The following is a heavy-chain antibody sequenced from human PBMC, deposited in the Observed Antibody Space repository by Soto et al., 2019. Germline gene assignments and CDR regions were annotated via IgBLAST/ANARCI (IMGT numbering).Heavy chain of an antibody. CDR1: GGTFSSYA. Sequence: SVKVSCKASGGTFSSYAISWVRQAPGQGLEWMGGIIPIFGTANYAQKFQGRVTITADESTSTAYMELSSLRSEDTAVYYCASFLGELSWFDPWGQGTLVTVSS. J-gene: IGHJ5*02. CDR2: IIPIFGTA. D-gene: IGHD3-16*02. V-gene: IGHV1-69*13. CDR3: ASFLGELSWFDP.